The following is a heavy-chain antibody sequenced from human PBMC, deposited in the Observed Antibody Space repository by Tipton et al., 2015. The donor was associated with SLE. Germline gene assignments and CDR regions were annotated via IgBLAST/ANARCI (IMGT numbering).Heavy chain of an antibody. CDR2: INWNGGST. Sequence: SLRLSCAASGFTFNSYSMSWVRQAPGKGLEWVSGINWNGGSTGYADSVKGRFTISRDNAKNSLYLQMNSLRAEDTAVYYCAKDLDYDFWSGYLDYWGQGTLVTVSS. J-gene: IGHJ4*02. CDR3: AKDLDYDFWSGYLDY. V-gene: IGHV3-20*04. D-gene: IGHD3-3*01. CDR1: GFTFNSYS.